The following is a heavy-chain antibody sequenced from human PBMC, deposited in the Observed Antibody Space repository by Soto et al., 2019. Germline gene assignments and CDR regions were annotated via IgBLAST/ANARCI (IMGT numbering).Heavy chain of an antibody. V-gene: IGHV1-69*13. CDR2: IIPIFGTA. J-gene: IGHJ4*02. Sequence: SVKVSCKASGGTFSSYAISWVRQAPGQGLEWMGGIIPIFGTANYAQKFQGRVTITAGESTSTAYMELSSLRSEDTAVYYCARGVVVSAIPYYFDYWGQGTLVTVSS. CDR1: GGTFSSYA. D-gene: IGHD2-21*02. CDR3: ARGVVVSAIPYYFDY.